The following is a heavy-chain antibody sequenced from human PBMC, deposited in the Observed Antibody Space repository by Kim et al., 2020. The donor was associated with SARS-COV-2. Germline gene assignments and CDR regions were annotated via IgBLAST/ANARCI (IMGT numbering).Heavy chain of an antibody. CDR2: INHSGST. V-gene: IGHV4-34*01. CDR1: GGSFSGYY. CDR3: ARRIAAAGTSIGY. D-gene: IGHD6-13*01. Sequence: SETLSLTCAVYGGSFSGYYWSWIRQPPGKGLEWIGEINHSGSTNYNPSLKSRVTISVDTSKNQFSLKLSSVTAADTAVYYCARRIAAAGTSIGYWGQGTLVTVSS. J-gene: IGHJ4*02.